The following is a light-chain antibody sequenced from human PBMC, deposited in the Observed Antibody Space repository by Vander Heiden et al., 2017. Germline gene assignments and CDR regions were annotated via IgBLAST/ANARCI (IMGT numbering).Light chain of an antibody. V-gene: IGLV3-25*03. CDR3: QSADSSGTYRV. CDR2: NDS. J-gene: IGLJ3*02. CDR1: ALPKQY. Sequence: SYELTQPPPVSVSPGQTARITCSGDALPKQYAYWYHQKPGQAPVWVIFNDSERPSGIPERFSGSSSGTNATSKTSGAQAEDEADDYCQSADSSGTYRVFGGGTKLTVL.